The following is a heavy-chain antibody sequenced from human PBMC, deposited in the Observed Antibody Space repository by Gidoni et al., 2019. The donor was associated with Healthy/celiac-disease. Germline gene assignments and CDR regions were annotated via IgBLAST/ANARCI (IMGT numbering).Heavy chain of an antibody. J-gene: IGHJ4*02. CDR1: GYTFTAYY. D-gene: IGHD3-16*01. Sequence: QVQLVQSGAEVKKPGASVTVSCKASGYTFTAYYMHWVRQAPGQGLEWMGWINPYSGDTNYAQRFQGRVTMTRDTSISTAYMELSRLRSDDTAVYYCARDSAFDYPDYWGQGTLVTVSS. CDR3: ARDSAFDYPDY. V-gene: IGHV1-2*02. CDR2: INPYSGDT.